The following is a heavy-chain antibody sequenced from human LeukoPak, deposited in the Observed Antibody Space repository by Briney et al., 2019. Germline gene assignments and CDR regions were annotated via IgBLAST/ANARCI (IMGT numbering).Heavy chain of an antibody. D-gene: IGHD7-27*01. V-gene: IGHV4-59*01. J-gene: IGHJ6*02. CDR1: GGSISSYY. Sequence: SETLSLTCTVSGGSISSYYWSWIRQPPGKRLEWIGYIYYSRSTNYNPSLKSRVTISVDTSKNQFSLKLSSVTAADTAVYYCARDRSGDYYYGMDVWGQGTTVTVSS. CDR3: ARDRSGDYYYGMDV. CDR2: IYYSRST.